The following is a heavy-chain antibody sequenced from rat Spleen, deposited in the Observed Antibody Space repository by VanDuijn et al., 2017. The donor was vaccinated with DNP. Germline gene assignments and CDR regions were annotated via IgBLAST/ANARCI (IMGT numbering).Heavy chain of an antibody. CDR3: TATPNWEPHYFDY. J-gene: IGHJ2*01. D-gene: IGHD5-1*01. CDR1: GFTFSNAA. V-gene: IGHV10-5*01. CDR2: IKTKPNNYAT. Sequence: VQVLESGGGLVQPKESLKISCTASGFTFSNAAMYWVRQAPGKGLEWVARIKTKPNNYATYYADSVKGRFTISRDDSKSMVYLQMDNLKTEDTAMYYCTATPNWEPHYFDYWGQGVMVTVSS.